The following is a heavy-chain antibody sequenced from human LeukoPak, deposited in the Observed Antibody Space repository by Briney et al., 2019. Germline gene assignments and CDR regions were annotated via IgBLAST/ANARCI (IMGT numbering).Heavy chain of an antibody. CDR2: IYGGGST. D-gene: IGHD3-10*01. J-gene: IGHJ3*02. V-gene: IGHV3-66*01. CDR3: ARVRGGAFDI. CDR1: GFTVSTNF. Sequence: PGGSLRLSCAASGFTVSTNFMGWVRQAPGKGLEWVSVIYGGGSTYYADSVKGRFTISRDNSKNTLYLQMNSLRAEDTAVYYCARVRGGAFDIWGQGTMVTVSS.